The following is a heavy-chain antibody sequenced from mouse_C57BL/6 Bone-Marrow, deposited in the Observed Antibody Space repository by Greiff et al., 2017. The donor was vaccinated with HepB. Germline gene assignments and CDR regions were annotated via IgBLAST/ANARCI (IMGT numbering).Heavy chain of an antibody. Sequence: QVQLKQSGPELVKPGASVKISCKASGYSFTSYYIHWVKQRPGQGLEWIGWIYPGSGNTKYNEKFKGKATLTADTSSSTAYMQLSSLTSEDSAVYYCARGDGNYWAMDYWGQGTSVTVSS. D-gene: IGHD2-1*01. CDR2: IYPGSGNT. CDR3: ARGDGNYWAMDY. J-gene: IGHJ4*01. CDR1: GYSFTSYY. V-gene: IGHV1-66*01.